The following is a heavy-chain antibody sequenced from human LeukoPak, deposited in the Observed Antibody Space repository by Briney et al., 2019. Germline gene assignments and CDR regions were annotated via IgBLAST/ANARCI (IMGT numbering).Heavy chain of an antibody. D-gene: IGHD3-10*01. Sequence: ASVKVSCKASGYAFTSYGISWVRQAPGQGLEWMGGFDPEDGETIYAQKFQGRVTMTEDTSTDTAYMELSSLRSEDTAVYYCATDLYGLISDYWGQGTLVTVSS. CDR3: ATDLYGLISDY. J-gene: IGHJ4*02. CDR2: FDPEDGET. CDR1: GYAFTSYG. V-gene: IGHV1-24*01.